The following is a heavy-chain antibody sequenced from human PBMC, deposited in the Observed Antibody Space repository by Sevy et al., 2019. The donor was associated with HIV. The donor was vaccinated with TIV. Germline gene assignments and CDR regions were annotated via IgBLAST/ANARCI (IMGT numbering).Heavy chain of an antibody. J-gene: IGHJ6*02. V-gene: IGHV4-34*01. D-gene: IGHD4-17*01. Sequence: SEILSLTCAVYGGSFSGYYWSWIRQPPGKGLEWIGEINHSGSTNYNPSLKSRVTISVDTSKNQFSLKLSSVTAADTAVYYCAPASAGDDYGDYYGMDVWGQGTAVTVSS. CDR3: APASAGDDYGDYYGMDV. CDR1: GGSFSGYY. CDR2: INHSGST.